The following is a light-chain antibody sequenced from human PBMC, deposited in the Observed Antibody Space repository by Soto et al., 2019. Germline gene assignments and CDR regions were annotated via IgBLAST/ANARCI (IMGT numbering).Light chain of an antibody. J-gene: IGKJ2*01. V-gene: IGKV3-20*01. CDR1: QSVNSNY. CDR2: GAS. CDR3: QHFGGSSYT. Sequence: DIVLTQSPGTLSLSPGETATLSCRASQSVNSNYLAWYQQKPGQAPRLLIYGASARATDIPDRFSGSGSGTDSAIAISRLEPEDFAVYYCQHFGGSSYTFGQGTKLEIK.